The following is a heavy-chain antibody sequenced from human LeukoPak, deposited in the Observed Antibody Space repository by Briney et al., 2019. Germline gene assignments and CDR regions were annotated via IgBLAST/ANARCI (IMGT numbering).Heavy chain of an antibody. V-gene: IGHV1-2*02. CDR2: INPNSGGK. J-gene: IGHJ4*02. Sequence: GASVKVSCKASGYTFTGYYMHWVRQAPGQGLEWMGWINPNSGGKNYAQKFQGRVTMTRDTSISTVYMELSRLRSDDTAVYYCARELGSSIGIAAAGCDYWGQGTLVTVSS. D-gene: IGHD6-13*01. CDR1: GYTFTGYY. CDR3: ARELGSSIGIAAAGCDY.